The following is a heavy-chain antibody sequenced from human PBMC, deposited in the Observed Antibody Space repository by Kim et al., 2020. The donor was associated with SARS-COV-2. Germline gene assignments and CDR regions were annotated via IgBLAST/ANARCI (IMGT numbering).Heavy chain of an antibody. J-gene: IGHJ3*02. CDR2: IYYSGST. V-gene: IGHV4-39*01. D-gene: IGHD3-22*01. CDR3: ARHVYDSSGLSDAFDI. Sequence: SETLSLTCTVSGGSISSSSYYWGWIRQPPGKGLEWIGSIYYSGSTYYNPSLKSRVTISVDTSKNQFSLKLSSVTAADTAVYYCARHVYDSSGLSDAFDIWGQGTMVTVSS. CDR1: GGSISSSSYY.